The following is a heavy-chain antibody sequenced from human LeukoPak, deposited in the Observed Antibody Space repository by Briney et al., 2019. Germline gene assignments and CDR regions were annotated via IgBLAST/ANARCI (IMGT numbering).Heavy chain of an antibody. CDR2: IWYDGSNK. J-gene: IGHJ4*02. Sequence: GRSLRLSCAASGFTFSSYGMHWVRQAPGKGLEWVAVIWYDGSNKYYADSVKGRFTISRDNSKNTLYLQTNSLRAEDTAVYYCARGIAAAGHLDYWGQGTLVTVSS. CDR3: ARGIAAAGHLDY. D-gene: IGHD6-13*01. CDR1: GFTFSSYG. V-gene: IGHV3-33*01.